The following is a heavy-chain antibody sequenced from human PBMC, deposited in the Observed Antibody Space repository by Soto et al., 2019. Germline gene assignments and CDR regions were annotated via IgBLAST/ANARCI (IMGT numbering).Heavy chain of an antibody. D-gene: IGHD6-13*01. Sequence: PSQTLSLTCAISGDSVSSNSAAWNWIRQSPSRGLEWLGRTYYRSKWYNDYAVSVKSRITINPDTSKNQFSLQLNSVTPEDTAVYYCARDGGEQQLVPYYNLFDPWGQGTPVTVSA. CDR1: GDSVSSNSAA. CDR3: ARDGGEQQLVPYYNLFDP. J-gene: IGHJ5*02. CDR2: TYYRSKWYN. V-gene: IGHV6-1*01.